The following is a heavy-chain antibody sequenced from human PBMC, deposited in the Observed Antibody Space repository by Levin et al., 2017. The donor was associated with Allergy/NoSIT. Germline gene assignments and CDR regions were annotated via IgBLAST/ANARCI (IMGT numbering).Heavy chain of an antibody. V-gene: IGHV1-69*06. CDR3: ARGGRYYGSGSYYNVDNWFDP. D-gene: IGHD3-10*01. J-gene: IGHJ5*02. CDR1: GGTFSSYA. CDR2: IIPIFGTA. Sequence: GASVKVSCKASGGTFSSYAISWVRQAPGQGLEWMGGIIPIFGTANYAQKFQGRVTITADKSTSTAYMELSSLRSEDTAVYYCARGGRYYGSGSYYNVDNWFDPWGQGTLVTVSS.